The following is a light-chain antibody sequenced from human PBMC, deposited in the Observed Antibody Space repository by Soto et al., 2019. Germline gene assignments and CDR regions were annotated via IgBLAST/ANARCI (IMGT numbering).Light chain of an antibody. CDR2: GNS. J-gene: IGLJ3*02. CDR1: SSNIGAGYD. V-gene: IGLV1-40*01. CDR3: PSYDSSLRGGV. Sequence: QSVLTQPPPVSGAPGQRVTISCTGSSSNIGAGYDVHWYQQLPGTAPKLLIYGNSNRPSGVPDRFSGSKSGTAGALASTGLPGEDEADYYCPSYDSSLRGGVFGGGTRLTVL.